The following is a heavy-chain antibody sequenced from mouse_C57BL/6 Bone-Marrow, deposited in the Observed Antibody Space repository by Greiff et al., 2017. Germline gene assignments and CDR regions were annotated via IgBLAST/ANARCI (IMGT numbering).Heavy chain of an antibody. V-gene: IGHV1-81*01. CDR1: GYTFTSYG. CDR3: ARSGWLLRYAMDY. CDR2: IYPRSGNT. Sequence: QVQLQQSGAELARPGASVKLSCKASGYTFTSYGISWVKQRTGQGLEWIGEIYPRSGNTYYNEKFKGKATLTADKSSSTAYMELSSLTSEDSAVYFCARSGWLLRYAMDYWGQGTSVTVSS. J-gene: IGHJ4*01. D-gene: IGHD2-3*01.